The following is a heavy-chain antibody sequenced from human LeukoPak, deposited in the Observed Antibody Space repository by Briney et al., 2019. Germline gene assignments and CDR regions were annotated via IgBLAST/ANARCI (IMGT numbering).Heavy chain of an antibody. J-gene: IGHJ6*03. Sequence: EGPVKVSCKASGYTFTGYYMHWVRQAPGQGLEWMGWINPNSGGTNYAQKFQGRVTMTRDTSISTAYMELSRLRSDDTAVYYCARDRNQVGYSYGFYYYYYMDVWGKGTTVTVSS. CDR2: INPNSGGT. CDR3: ARDRNQVGYSYGFYYYYYMDV. CDR1: GYTFTGYY. V-gene: IGHV1-2*02. D-gene: IGHD5-18*01.